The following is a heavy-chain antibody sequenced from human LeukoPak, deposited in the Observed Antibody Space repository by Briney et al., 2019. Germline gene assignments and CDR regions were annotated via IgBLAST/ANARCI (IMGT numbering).Heavy chain of an antibody. J-gene: IGHJ6*03. D-gene: IGHD4-17*01. V-gene: IGHV1-46*01. CDR1: GYTFTSYY. CDR2: INPSGGST. Sequence: ASVKVSCKASGYTFTSYYMHWVRQAPGQGLEWMGIINPSGGSTSYAQKFQGRVTMTRDMSTSTVYMELSSLRAEDTAVYYCARDGTYGDYYYYYMDVWGKGTAVTVSS. CDR3: ARDGTYGDYYYYYMDV.